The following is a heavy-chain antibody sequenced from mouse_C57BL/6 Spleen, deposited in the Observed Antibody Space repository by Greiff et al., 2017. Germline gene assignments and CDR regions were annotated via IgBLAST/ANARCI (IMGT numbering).Heavy chain of an antibody. CDR3: ATDYGSSIYAMDY. D-gene: IGHD1-1*01. V-gene: IGHV14-3*01. J-gene: IGHJ4*01. CDR1: GFNIKNTY. Sequence: DVQMVESVAELVRPGASVKLSCTASGFNIKNTYMHWVKQRPEQGLEWIGRIDPANGNTQYAPKFQGKATITADTSSNTAYLQLSSLTSEDTAIYYCATDYGSSIYAMDYWGQGTSVTVSS. CDR2: IDPANGNT.